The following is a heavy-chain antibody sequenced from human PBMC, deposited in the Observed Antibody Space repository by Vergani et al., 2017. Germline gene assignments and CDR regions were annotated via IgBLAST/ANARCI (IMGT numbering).Heavy chain of an antibody. CDR2: IYHSGST. CDR1: GGSISGTNW. CDR3: ARGRGQLVQYYYYMDV. J-gene: IGHJ6*03. Sequence: QVQLQESGPGLVKPPGTLSLTCAVSGGSISGTNWWSWVRQSPGKGLEWIGEIYHSGSTNYNPSLKSRVTISVDTSKNQFSLKLSSVTAADTAVYYCARGRGQLVQYYYYMDVWGQGTTVTVSS. V-gene: IGHV4-4*03. D-gene: IGHD6-6*01.